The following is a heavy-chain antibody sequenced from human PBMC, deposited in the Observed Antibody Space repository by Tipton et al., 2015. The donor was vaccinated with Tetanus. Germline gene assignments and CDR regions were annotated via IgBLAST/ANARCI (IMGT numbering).Heavy chain of an antibody. Sequence: QSGAEVKKPGSSVKVSCKASGGTFSSYAISWVRQAPGQGLEWMGWISAYNGNTNYAQKLQGRVTMTTDTSTSTAYMELRSLRSDDTAVYYCARQRVYCSSTSCYEVGFDPWGQGTLVTVSS. D-gene: IGHD2-2*01. J-gene: IGHJ5*02. CDR1: GGTFSSYA. CDR2: ISAYNGNT. CDR3: ARQRVYCSSTSCYEVGFDP. V-gene: IGHV1-18*01.